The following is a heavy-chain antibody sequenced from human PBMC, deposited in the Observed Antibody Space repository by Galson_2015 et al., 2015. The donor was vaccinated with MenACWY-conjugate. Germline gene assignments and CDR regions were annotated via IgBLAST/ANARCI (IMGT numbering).Heavy chain of an antibody. Sequence: QSGAEVKKPGASVKVSCKASGDTFTSCGISWVRQAPGQGLEWMGWISAYNGNTNYAQKPQGRVTMTTDTSTSTAYMELRSLRSDDTAVYYCVREGTVVTASYYYYGMDVWGQGTTVTVSS. J-gene: IGHJ6*02. CDR3: VREGTVVTASYYYYGMDV. CDR2: ISAYNGNT. CDR1: GDTFTSCG. V-gene: IGHV1-18*01. D-gene: IGHD2-21*02.